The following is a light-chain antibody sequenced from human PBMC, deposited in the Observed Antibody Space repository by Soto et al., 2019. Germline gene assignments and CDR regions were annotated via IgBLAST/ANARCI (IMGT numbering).Light chain of an antibody. CDR3: QVWDTSDPRVM. CDR1: NIGNKV. CDR2: DDR. V-gene: IGLV3-21*02. Sequence: SYELTQPPSVSVAPGLTATITCGGDNIGNKVVHWYQQKPGQAPVLVVYDDRDRPSGIPERFSGSNSGNTATLTISRVEAGDEADYHCQVWDTSDPRVMFGGGTKLTVL. J-gene: IGLJ3*02.